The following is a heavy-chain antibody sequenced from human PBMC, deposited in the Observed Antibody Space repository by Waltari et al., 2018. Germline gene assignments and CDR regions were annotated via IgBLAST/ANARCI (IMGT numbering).Heavy chain of an antibody. CDR3: ARVNSNYVNWFDP. V-gene: IGHV3-20*04. CDR1: GFPFAHYA. CDR2: INWDGSST. D-gene: IGHD4-4*01. J-gene: IGHJ5*02. Sequence: EEQLVESGGGVVRPGGSLRLSCAASGFPFAHYAMAWVRQAPGKGLEWVYGINWDGSSTGYADSVKGRFTISRDNAKNSLHLHVNSLTAEDTAFYYCARVNSNYVNWFDPWGQGTLVIVSS.